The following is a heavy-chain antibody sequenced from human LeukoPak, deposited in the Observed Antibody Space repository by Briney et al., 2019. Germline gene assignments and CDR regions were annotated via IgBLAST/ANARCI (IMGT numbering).Heavy chain of an antibody. D-gene: IGHD6-13*01. CDR3: AKDQKLQPFHY. CDR1: GFTFSTHA. CDR2: IWFDGKNT. V-gene: IGHV3-30*02. J-gene: IGHJ4*02. Sequence: PGGSLRLSCAASGFTFSTHAMHWVRQAPAKGLEWVAMIWFDGKNTHYVDSVKGRFTISRDNSKNTLYLQINSLRPEDTSVYYCAKDQKLQPFHYWGQGTLVTVSS.